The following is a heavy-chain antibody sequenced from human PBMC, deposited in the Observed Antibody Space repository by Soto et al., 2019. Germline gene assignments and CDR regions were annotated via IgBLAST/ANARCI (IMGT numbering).Heavy chain of an antibody. CDR1: GYSFTSYW. Sequence: GESLKISCKGSGYSFTSYWIGWVRQMPGKGLEWMGIIYPGDSDTRYSPSFQGQVTISADKSISTAYLQWSSLKASDTAMYYCAGHPRIQLWSHHRDYYGMDVWGQGTTVTVSS. CDR3: AGHPRIQLWSHHRDYYGMDV. D-gene: IGHD5-18*01. V-gene: IGHV5-51*01. J-gene: IGHJ6*02. CDR2: IYPGDSDT.